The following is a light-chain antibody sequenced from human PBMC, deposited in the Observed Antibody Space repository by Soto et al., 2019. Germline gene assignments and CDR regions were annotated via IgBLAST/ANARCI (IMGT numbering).Light chain of an antibody. Sequence: DIQMTQSPSSLSASVGDRVTITCRASQSISSYLNWYQQKPGKAPKLLIYAASSLQSGVPSRFSGSGSGTDFTLTISSLHPEDFATYYCQQSYSTSWTFGQRTKVEIK. CDR2: AAS. J-gene: IGKJ1*01. CDR3: QQSYSTSWT. V-gene: IGKV1-39*01. CDR1: QSISSY.